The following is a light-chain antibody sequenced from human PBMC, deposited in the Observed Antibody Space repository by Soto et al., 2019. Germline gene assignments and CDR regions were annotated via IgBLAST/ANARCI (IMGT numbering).Light chain of an antibody. V-gene: IGKV3-20*01. Sequence: EIVLTQSPGTLSLSPGERATLSCRASQSVSVNSLAWYQQKGGQAPRLLIYAASTRATGVPDRFSGTGSGTDFALPISSLETDDSAVYYCQQYGGSPFTFGPGTKVDIK. CDR2: AAS. CDR3: QQYGGSPFT. J-gene: IGKJ3*01. CDR1: QSVSVNS.